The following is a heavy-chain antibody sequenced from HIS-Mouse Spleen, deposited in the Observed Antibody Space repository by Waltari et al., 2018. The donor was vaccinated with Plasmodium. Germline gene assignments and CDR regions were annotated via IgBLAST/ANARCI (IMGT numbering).Heavy chain of an antibody. V-gene: IGHV1-18*01. CDR2: ISPYNGNT. Sequence: QVQLVQSGAEVTKPGSSVKVSCTASGYTLTSYGLSWVRQAPGQGLEWMGWISPYNGNTNFAQKLQGRVTMTTDTSTSTAYMELRSLRSDDTAVYYCARGSAGDAFDIWGQGTMVTVSS. CDR1: GYTLTSYG. J-gene: IGHJ3*02. CDR3: ARGSAGDAFDI. D-gene: IGHD6-19*01.